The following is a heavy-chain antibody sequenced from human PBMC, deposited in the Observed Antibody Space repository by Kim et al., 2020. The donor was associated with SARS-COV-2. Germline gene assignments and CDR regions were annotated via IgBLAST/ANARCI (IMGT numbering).Heavy chain of an antibody. CDR1: GYTFTGYY. V-gene: IGHV1-2*02. J-gene: IGHJ6*02. Sequence: ASVKVSCKASGYTFTGYYMHWVRQAPGQGLEWMGWINPNSGGTNYVQKFKGRVTMPRHASISTDSMELSRLRYDETAVYYCAWWEPRTIVGVVITYYYYGMDVGGLSYTSTVSS. CDR2: INPNSGGT. D-gene: IGHD3-3*01. CDR3: AWWEPRTIVGVVITYYYYGMDV.